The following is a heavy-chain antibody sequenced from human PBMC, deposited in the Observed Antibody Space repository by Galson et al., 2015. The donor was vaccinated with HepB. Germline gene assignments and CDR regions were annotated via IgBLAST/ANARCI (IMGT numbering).Heavy chain of an antibody. CDR3: ARHDSSGYYYDFDY. Sequence: SVKVSCKASGYTFTSYAMNWVRQAPGQGLEWMGWINTNTGNPTYAQGFTGRFVFSLDTSVSTAYLQISSLKASDTAMYYCARHDSSGYYYDFDYWGQGTLVTVSS. CDR1: GYTFTSYA. J-gene: IGHJ4*02. D-gene: IGHD3-22*01. CDR2: INTNTGNP. V-gene: IGHV7-4-1*02.